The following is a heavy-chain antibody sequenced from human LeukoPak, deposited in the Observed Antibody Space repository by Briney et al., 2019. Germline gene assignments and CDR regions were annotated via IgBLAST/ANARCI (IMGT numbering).Heavy chain of an antibody. CDR3: AKDRGPGIKPAGTVGMDV. D-gene: IGHD6-13*01. CDR2: ISRSTNSI. J-gene: IGHJ6*02. Sequence: PGGSLRLSCEASAFTFRSYSMNWVRQAPGKGLEWISYISRSTNSISYADSVKGRFTISRDNAKNSLFLQVNNLRDEDTAVYYCAKDRGPGIKPAGTVGMDVWGQGTTVTVSS. V-gene: IGHV3-48*02. CDR1: AFTFRSYS.